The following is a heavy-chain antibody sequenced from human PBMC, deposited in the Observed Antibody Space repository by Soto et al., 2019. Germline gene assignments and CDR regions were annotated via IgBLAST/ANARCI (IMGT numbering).Heavy chain of an antibody. V-gene: IGHV1-2*04. CDR2: INPNSGGT. D-gene: IGHD3-22*01. CDR3: ARDPYDSSGYYRYYYGMDV. J-gene: IGHJ6*02. CDR1: GYTFTGYY. Sequence: ASVKVSCKASGYTFTGYYMHWVRQPPGQGLEWVGWINPNSGGTNYAQKFQGWVTMTRDTSISTAYMELSRLRSDDTAVYYCARDPYDSSGYYRYYYGMDVWGQGTTVTVSS.